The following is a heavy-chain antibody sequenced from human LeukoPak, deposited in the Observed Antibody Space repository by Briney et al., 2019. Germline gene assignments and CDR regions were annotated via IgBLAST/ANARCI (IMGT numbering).Heavy chain of an antibody. Sequence: PGGSLRLSCAASGFTFSSYWMSWVRQAPGKGLEWVANIKQDGSEKYYVDSVKGRFTISRDNAKNSLYLQMNGLRAEDTAVYYCARDPYSGSYGNYYYYFMDVWGKGTTVTISS. CDR1: GFTFSSYW. D-gene: IGHD1-26*01. CDR3: ARDPYSGSYGNYYYYFMDV. V-gene: IGHV3-7*01. CDR2: IKQDGSEK. J-gene: IGHJ6*03.